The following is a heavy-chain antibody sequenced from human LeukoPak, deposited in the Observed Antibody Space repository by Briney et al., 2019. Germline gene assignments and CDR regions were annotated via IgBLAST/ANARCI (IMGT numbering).Heavy chain of an antibody. CDR1: GGSISSSSYY. Sequence: SETLSLTCTVSGGSISSSSYYWGWIRQPPGKGLEWIGSIYYSGSTYYNPSLKSRVTISVDTSKNQFSLKLSSVTAADTAVYYCARVGIAARSGRYNWFDPWGQGTLVTVSS. CDR3: ARVGIAARSGRYNWFDP. D-gene: IGHD6-6*01. J-gene: IGHJ5*02. CDR2: IYYSGST. V-gene: IGHV4-39*01.